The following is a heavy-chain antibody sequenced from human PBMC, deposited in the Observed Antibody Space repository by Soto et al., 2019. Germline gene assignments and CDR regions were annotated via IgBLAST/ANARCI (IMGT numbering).Heavy chain of an antibody. Sequence: QVQLVQSGAEVKKPGSSVKVSCKASGGTFSSYAISWVRQAPGQGLEWMGGIIPIFGTANYAQKFQGRVTITADESTSTAYMDLSSLRAEDTAVSYCARGAGHYDILTGYSPIFDDWGQGTLVTVSS. J-gene: IGHJ4*02. D-gene: IGHD3-9*01. CDR3: ARGAGHYDILTGYSPIFDD. CDR1: GGTFSSYA. V-gene: IGHV1-69*01. CDR2: IIPIFGTA.